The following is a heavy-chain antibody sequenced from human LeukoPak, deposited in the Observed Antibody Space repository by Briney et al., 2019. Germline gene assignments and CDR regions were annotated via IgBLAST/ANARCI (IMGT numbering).Heavy chain of an antibody. CDR2: INHSGST. CDR3: ARVGNIVVVPAAGEWYNWFDP. J-gene: IGHJ5*02. V-gene: IGHV4-34*01. CDR1: GGSFSGYY. Sequence: SETLSLTCAVYGGSFSGYYWSWIRQPPGKGLEWMGEINHSGSTNYNPSLKSRVTISVDTSKNQFSLKLSSVTAADTAVYYCARVGNIVVVPAAGEWYNWFDPWGQGTLVTVSS. D-gene: IGHD2-2*01.